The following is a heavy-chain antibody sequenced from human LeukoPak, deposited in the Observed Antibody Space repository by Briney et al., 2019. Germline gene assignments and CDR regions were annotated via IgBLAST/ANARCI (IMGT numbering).Heavy chain of an antibody. J-gene: IGHJ5*02. CDR3: ARAVTYFYGSVTYDWFDP. D-gene: IGHD3-10*01. CDR1: GFTFDDYG. V-gene: IGHV3-11*06. CDR2: ISENSGDT. Sequence: GGSLRLSCAASGFTFDDYGMSWVRQPPGKGLEWLSYISENSGDTNYADSVKGRFTISRDNAKNTLYLQMNSLRAEDTAIYYCARAVTYFYGSVTYDWFDPWGQGTLVTVSS.